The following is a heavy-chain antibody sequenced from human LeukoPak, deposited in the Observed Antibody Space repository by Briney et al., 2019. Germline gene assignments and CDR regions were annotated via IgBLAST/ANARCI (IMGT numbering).Heavy chain of an antibody. Sequence: GGSLRLSCAASGFTFSSYAMHWVRQAPGKGLEWVAVISYDGSNKYYADSVKGRFTISRDNSKNTLYLQMNSLRAEDTAVYYCARDGLRTNYYYYGMDVRGQGTTVTVSS. CDR3: ARDGLRTNYYYYGMDV. CDR2: ISYDGSNK. D-gene: IGHD3-3*01. J-gene: IGHJ6*02. CDR1: GFTFSSYA. V-gene: IGHV3-30-3*01.